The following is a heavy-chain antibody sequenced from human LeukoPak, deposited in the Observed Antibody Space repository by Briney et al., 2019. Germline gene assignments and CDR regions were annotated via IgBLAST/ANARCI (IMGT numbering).Heavy chain of an antibody. CDR1: GGSISTYY. D-gene: IGHD1-1*01. J-gene: IGHJ3*02. Sequence: SETLSLTCTVSGGSISTYYWSWIRQPPGKGLEWIGYVYYSGSTNYNPSLKSRVTISVDTSKNQFSLKPSSVTAADTAVYHCARDSRTTTAFDIWGQGTMVTVSS. V-gene: IGHV4-59*01. CDR2: VYYSGST. CDR3: ARDSRTTTAFDI.